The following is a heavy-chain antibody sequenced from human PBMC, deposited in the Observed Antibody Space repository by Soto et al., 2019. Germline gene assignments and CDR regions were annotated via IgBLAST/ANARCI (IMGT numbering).Heavy chain of an antibody. J-gene: IGHJ4*02. CDR1: GGTFSSYT. CDR3: ASLIKRLLGGAFDY. D-gene: IGHD3-22*01. Sequence: QVQLVQSGAEVKKPGSSVKVSCKASGGTFSSYTISWVRQAPGQGLEWMGRIIPILGIANYAQKFQGRVTITADKSTSTAYMELSSLRSEDTAVYYFASLIKRLLGGAFDYWGQGTLVTVSS. CDR2: IIPILGIA. V-gene: IGHV1-69*02.